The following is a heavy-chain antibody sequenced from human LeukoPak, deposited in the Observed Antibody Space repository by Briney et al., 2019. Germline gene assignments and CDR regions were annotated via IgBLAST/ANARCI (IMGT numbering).Heavy chain of an antibody. CDR2: IRSSGSPI. V-gene: IGHV3-48*03. Sequence: GGSLRLSCAASGFTFSSYEMNWARHAPGKGLEWLSYIRSSGSPIYYADSVKGRFTISRDNGKNSLYLQMDDLRAEDTAVYYCASLYGGNLYSGLDVWGQGTTVTVSS. J-gene: IGHJ6*02. CDR1: GFTFSSYE. CDR3: ASLYGGNLYSGLDV. D-gene: IGHD4-23*01.